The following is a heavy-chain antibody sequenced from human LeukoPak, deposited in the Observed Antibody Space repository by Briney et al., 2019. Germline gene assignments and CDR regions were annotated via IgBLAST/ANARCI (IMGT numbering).Heavy chain of an antibody. Sequence: SETLSLTCTVSGGSISSYYWSWIRQPPGKGLEWIGYIYYSGSTNYNPSLKSRVTISADTSKNQFSLKLSSVTAAGTAVYYCARDDYGGLVWGQGTLVTVSS. CDR3: ARDDYGGLV. V-gene: IGHV4-59*01. CDR2: IYYSGST. J-gene: IGHJ4*02. CDR1: GGSISSYY. D-gene: IGHD4-23*01.